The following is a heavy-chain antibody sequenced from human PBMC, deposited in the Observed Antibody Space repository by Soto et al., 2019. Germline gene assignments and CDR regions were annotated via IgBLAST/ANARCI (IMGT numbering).Heavy chain of an antibody. Sequence: GESLKISCKGSGYSFTSYWIGWVRQMPGNGLEWMGIIYPGDSDTRYSPSFQGQVTISADKSISTAYLQWRSLRSDDTAVYYCARDKPQQIVGYNYYYGMDVWGQGTTVTVSS. J-gene: IGHJ6*02. CDR2: IYPGDSDT. D-gene: IGHD6-6*01. V-gene: IGHV5-51*01. CDR3: ARDKPQQIVGYNYYYGMDV. CDR1: GYSFTSYW.